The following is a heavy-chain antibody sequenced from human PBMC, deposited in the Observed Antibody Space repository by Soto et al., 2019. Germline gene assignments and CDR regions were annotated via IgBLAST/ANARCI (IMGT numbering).Heavy chain of an antibody. J-gene: IGHJ6*02. CDR1: GGSISSYY. Sequence: SETLCLTCTVSGGSISSYYWSWIRQPPGKGLEWIGYIYYSGSTNYNPSLKSRVTISVDTSKNQFSLKLSSVTAADTAVYYCARGGGYDFYYYYYYGMDVWGQGTTVTVSS. CDR2: IYYSGST. V-gene: IGHV4-59*01. CDR3: ARGGGYDFYYYYYYGMDV. D-gene: IGHD5-12*01.